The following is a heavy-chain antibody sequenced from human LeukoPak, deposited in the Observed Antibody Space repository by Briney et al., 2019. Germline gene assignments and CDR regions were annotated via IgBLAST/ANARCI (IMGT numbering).Heavy chain of an antibody. CDR2: IIPILGIA. CDR3: ASPIAAAGTRPYGMDV. V-gene: IGHV1-69*04. CDR1: GFTFSSYA. J-gene: IGHJ6*02. D-gene: IGHD6-13*01. Sequence: KPGGSLRLSCAASGFTFSSYAISWVRQAPGQGLEWMGRIIPILGIANYAQKFQGRVTITADKSTSTAYMELSSLRSEDTAVYYCASPIAAAGTRPYGMDVWGQGTTVTVSS.